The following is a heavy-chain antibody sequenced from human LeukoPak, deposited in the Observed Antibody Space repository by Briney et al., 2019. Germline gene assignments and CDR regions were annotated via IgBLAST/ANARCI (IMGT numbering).Heavy chain of an antibody. CDR3: VRDYFCSGGTCDVCFDP. CDR2: ISTYDHDT. J-gene: IGHJ5*02. Sequence: ASVKVSFKASGYTFTNYGISWVRQAPGQGLEWMAWISTYDHDTNYAQKFRGRVTMTTDTSTSTAYMELRSLGSDDTAVYYCVRDYFCSGGTCDVCFDPWGQGTLVTVSS. CDR1: GYTFTNYG. V-gene: IGHV1-18*01. D-gene: IGHD2-15*01.